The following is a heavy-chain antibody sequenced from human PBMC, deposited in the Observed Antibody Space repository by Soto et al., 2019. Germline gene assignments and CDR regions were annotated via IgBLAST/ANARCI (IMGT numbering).Heavy chain of an antibody. CDR1: GYVFTSYG. Sequence: QVQLVQSGAEVKNPGASVKVSCKTSGYVFTSYGIGWARQAPGQGLEWMGWINTYNGNTSYAQNLQGRVTLTTDTXXXXXXXXXXXXXXXXXXXXXXXXXXXXXXXXXQDVWGQGTTVNVSS. CDR2: INTYNGNT. CDR3: XXXXXXXXXXXQDV. V-gene: IGHV1-18*01. J-gene: IGHJ6*02.